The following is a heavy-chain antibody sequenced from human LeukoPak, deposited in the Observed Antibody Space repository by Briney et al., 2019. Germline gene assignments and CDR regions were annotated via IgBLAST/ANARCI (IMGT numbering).Heavy chain of an antibody. CDR2: IFYNGGT. Sequence: SETLSLTCTVSGGSISSSNYYWGWVRQPPGKGLEWIGTIFYNGGTQYSPSLKSRVTISVDTSKNQFSLKLTSVTAADTAVYYCARGGRRYFGYWGQGTLVTVSS. J-gene: IGHJ4*02. CDR3: ARGGRRYFGY. V-gene: IGHV4-39*07. CDR1: GGSISSSNYY.